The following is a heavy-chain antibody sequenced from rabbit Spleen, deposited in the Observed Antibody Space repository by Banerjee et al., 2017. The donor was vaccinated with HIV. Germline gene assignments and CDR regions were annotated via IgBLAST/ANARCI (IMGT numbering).Heavy chain of an antibody. V-gene: IGHV1S45*01. Sequence: QEQLEESGGDLVKPEGSLTLTCTASGFSFSSSYYMCWVRQAPGKGLEWIGCIYTGDGNTYYASWAKGRFTISSHNAQNTLYLQLNSLTAADTATYFCARDLDGVIGWNFGWWGPGTLVTVS. CDR1: GFSFSSSYY. CDR2: IYTGDGNT. J-gene: IGHJ4*01. CDR3: ARDLDGVIGWNFGW. D-gene: IGHD1-1*01.